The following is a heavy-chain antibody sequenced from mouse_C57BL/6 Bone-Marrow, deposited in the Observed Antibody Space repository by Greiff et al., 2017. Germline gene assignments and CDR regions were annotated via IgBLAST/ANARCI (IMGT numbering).Heavy chain of an antibody. D-gene: IGHD2-3*01. CDR2: IRSGGSYT. Sequence: EVKLVESGGDLVKPGGSLKLSCAASGFTFSSYGMSWVRQTPDKRLEWVATIRSGGSYTYYPDSVKGRFTISRDKAKKTLYLQMSSLKSDDTAMYYCARWLLPFAYWGQGTLVTVSA. CDR3: ARWLLPFAY. J-gene: IGHJ3*01. V-gene: IGHV5-6*01. CDR1: GFTFSSYG.